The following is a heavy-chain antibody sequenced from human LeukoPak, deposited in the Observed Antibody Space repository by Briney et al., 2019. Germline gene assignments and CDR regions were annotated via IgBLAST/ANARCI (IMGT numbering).Heavy chain of an antibody. J-gene: IGHJ6*03. Sequence: SETLSLTCAVYGGSFSGYYWSWIRQPPGRGREWIGEINHSGSTNYNPSLKSLVTISVDTSKNQFSLKMSSVTAADAAVYYCARGLRAGTYDSSGYYGYYYYMDVWGKGTTVTVSS. D-gene: IGHD3-22*01. CDR3: ARGLRAGTYDSSGYYGYYYYMDV. CDR1: GGSFSGYY. CDR2: INHSGST. V-gene: IGHV4-34*01.